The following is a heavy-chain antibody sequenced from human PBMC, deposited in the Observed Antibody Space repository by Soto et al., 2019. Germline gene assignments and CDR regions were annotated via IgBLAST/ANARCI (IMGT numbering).Heavy chain of an antibody. CDR1: GFTFSSYA. D-gene: IGHD6-19*01. J-gene: IGHJ4*02. V-gene: IGHV3-30-3*01. Sequence: PGGSLRLSSAASGFTFSSYAMHWVRQAPGKGLEWVAVISYDGSNKYYADSVKGRFTISRDNSKNTLYLQMNSLRAEDTAVYYCARRKSIAVAGSLYFDYWGQGTLVTVSS. CDR3: ARRKSIAVAGSLYFDY. CDR2: ISYDGSNK.